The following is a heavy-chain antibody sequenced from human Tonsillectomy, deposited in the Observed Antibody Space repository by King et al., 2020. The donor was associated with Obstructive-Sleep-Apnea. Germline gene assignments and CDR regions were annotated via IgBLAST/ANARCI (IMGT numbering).Heavy chain of an antibody. D-gene: IGHD6-19*01. CDR1: GFTFTNYG. CDR3: AREYSSGWSLYYFDY. CDR2: IWYDGSHE. J-gene: IGHJ4*02. Sequence: VQLVESGGGVVQPGRSLRLSCAASGFTFTNYGMHWVRQAPGKGLEWVAVIWYDGSHEYYADSVKGRFTISRDNSRNPLYLQMNGLRAEDTAIYYCAREYSSGWSLYYFDYWGQGTLVTVSS. V-gene: IGHV3-33*01.